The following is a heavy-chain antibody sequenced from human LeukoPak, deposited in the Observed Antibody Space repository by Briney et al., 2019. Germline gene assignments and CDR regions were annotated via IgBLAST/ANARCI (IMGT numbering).Heavy chain of an antibody. CDR2: INPNSGGT. D-gene: IGHD3-10*01. CDR3: ARDGAPLWFGESYYGMDV. Sequence: GASVKVSCKASGYTFTGYYMHWVRQAPGQGLEWMGWINPNSGGTNYAQKFQGRVTMTRDTSISTAYMELSRLRSDDTAVYYCARDGAPLWFGESYYGMDVWDQGTTVTVSS. CDR1: GYTFTGYY. J-gene: IGHJ6*02. V-gene: IGHV1-2*02.